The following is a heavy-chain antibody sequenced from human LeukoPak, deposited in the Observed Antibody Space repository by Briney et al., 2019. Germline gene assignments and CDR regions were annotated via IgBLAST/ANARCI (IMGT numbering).Heavy chain of an antibody. D-gene: IGHD3-10*01. J-gene: IGHJ6*04. V-gene: IGHV3-21*01. CDR2: ISSSSSYI. CDR1: GFTFSSYS. CDR3: ARPYYYGSGSPYGMDV. Sequence: GGSLRLSCAASGFTFSSYSMNWVRQAPGKGLEWVSSISSSSSYIYYADSVKGRFTISRDNAKNSVYLQMNSLRAEDTAVYYCARPYYYGSGSPYGMDVWGKGTTVTVSS.